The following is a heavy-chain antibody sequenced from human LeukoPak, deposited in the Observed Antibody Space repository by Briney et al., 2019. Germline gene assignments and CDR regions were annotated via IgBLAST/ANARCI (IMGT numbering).Heavy chain of an antibody. CDR1: GFTFSSYA. V-gene: IGHV3-23*01. J-gene: IGHJ1*01. D-gene: IGHD3-10*01. Sequence: PGGSLRLSCAASGFTFSSYAMNWVRQAPEKGLEWVSAISGSGDNTYYADSVKGRFTISRDNSKNTLYLQMNSLRAEDTAVYYCAKDPHPYNNNGVNFQHWGQGTLATVSS. CDR3: AKDPHPYNNNGVNFQH. CDR2: ISGSGDNT.